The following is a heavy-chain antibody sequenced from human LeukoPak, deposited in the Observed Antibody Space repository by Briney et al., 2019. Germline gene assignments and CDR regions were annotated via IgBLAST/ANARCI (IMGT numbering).Heavy chain of an antibody. Sequence: PGGSLRLSCAASGFTVSSNYMSWVLQAPGKGLEWVSVIYSGGSTYYADSVKGRFTISRDNGENTVYLQMNSLRVEDTALYYCVRSVTGTNDYWGQGTLVTVSS. V-gene: IGHV3-53*01. CDR2: IYSGGST. J-gene: IGHJ4*02. CDR1: GFTVSSNY. D-gene: IGHD1-7*01. CDR3: VRSVTGTNDY.